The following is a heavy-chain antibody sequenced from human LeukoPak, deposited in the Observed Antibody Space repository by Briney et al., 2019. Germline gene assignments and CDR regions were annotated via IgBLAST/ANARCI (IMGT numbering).Heavy chain of an antibody. CDR1: GFTFSSYG. J-gene: IGHJ4*02. V-gene: IGHV3-33*01. Sequence: GGSLRLSCAASGFTFSSYGMHWVRQAPGKGLEWVAVIWYDGSNKYYADSVKGRFTISRDNSKNTLYLQMNSLRAEDTAVYYCARNPLGYCSGGSCYYFDYWGQGTLVTVSS. D-gene: IGHD2-15*01. CDR3: ARNPLGYCSGGSCYYFDY. CDR2: IWYDGSNK.